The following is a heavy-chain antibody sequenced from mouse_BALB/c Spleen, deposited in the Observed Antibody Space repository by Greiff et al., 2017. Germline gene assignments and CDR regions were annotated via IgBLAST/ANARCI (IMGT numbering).Heavy chain of an antibody. D-gene: IGHD4-1*01. CDR3: AREEANWGYAMDY. CDR1: GFSLTGYG. Sequence: VKLVESGPGLVAPSQSLSITCTVSGFSLTGYGVNWVRQPPGKGLEWLGMIWGDGSTDYNSALKSRLSISKDNSKSQVFLKMNSLQTDDTARYYCAREEANWGYAMDYWGQGTSVTVSS. CDR2: IWGDGST. V-gene: IGHV2-6-7*01. J-gene: IGHJ4*01.